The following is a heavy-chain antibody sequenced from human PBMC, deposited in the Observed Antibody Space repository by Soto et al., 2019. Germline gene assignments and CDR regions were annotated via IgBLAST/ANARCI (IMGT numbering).Heavy chain of an antibody. CDR3: AKGGDVVVVAATDNWFDP. V-gene: IGHV3-30*18. D-gene: IGHD2-15*01. J-gene: IGHJ5*02. CDR2: ISYDGSNK. CDR1: GFPFSSYG. Sequence: GGSLILSCAASGFPFSSYGMHLVRPAPGKGLEWVAVISYDGSNKYYADSVKGRFTISRDNSKNTLYLQMNSLRAEDTAVYYCAKGGDVVVVAATDNWFDPWGQGTLVTVSS.